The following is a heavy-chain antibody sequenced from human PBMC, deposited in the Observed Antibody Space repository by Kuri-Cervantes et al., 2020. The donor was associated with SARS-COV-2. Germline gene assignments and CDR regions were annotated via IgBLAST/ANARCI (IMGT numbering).Heavy chain of an antibody. V-gene: IGHV3-30-3*02. CDR3: AKSYVSGSLNWFDS. CDR2: ISYDGSNK. D-gene: IGHD3-10*01. CDR1: GFTFSNYA. Sequence: GESLKISCAASGFTFSNYAIHWVRQAPGKGLEWVAVISYDGSNKYFADSVQGRFTISRDNSRNTLFLQMNGLSAEDTAVYYCAKSYVSGSLNWFDSWGQGTLVTVSS. J-gene: IGHJ5*01.